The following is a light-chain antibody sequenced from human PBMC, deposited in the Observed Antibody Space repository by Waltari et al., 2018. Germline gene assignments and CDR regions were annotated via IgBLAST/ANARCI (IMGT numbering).Light chain of an antibody. CDR1: SFNIGGNY. Sequence: QTVLTQPPSVSGTPGQRVTISCSGSSFNIGGNYVYWFQQLPGTAPKLLIYRNDERPSGVPERISGSKSGTSASLAISGLRSEDEAHYYCAAWDDSLSASLFGGGTKLTVL. CDR3: AAWDDSLSASL. J-gene: IGLJ3*02. V-gene: IGLV1-47*01. CDR2: RND.